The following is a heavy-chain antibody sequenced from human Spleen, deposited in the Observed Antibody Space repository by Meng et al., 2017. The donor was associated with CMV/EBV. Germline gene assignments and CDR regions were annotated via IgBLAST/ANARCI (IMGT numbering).Heavy chain of an antibody. J-gene: IGHJ6*02. Sequence: GESLKISCAASGFTFSSYAMNWVRQAPGKGLEWVSSISSSSTYIYYADSVKGRFTISRDNSKNTLYLQMNSLRAEDTAVYYCAKDRNSIAYYYYGMDVWGQGTTVTVSS. V-gene: IGHV3-21*04. D-gene: IGHD1-7*01. CDR3: AKDRNSIAYYYYGMDV. CDR2: ISSSSTYI. CDR1: GFTFSSYA.